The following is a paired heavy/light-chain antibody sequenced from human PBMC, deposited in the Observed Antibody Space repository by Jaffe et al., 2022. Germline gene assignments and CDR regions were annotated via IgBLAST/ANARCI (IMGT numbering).Heavy chain of an antibody. D-gene: IGHD2-2*01. CDR1: GFTFSSYS. J-gene: IGHJ4*02. Sequence: EVQLVESGGGLVKPGGSLRLSCAASGFTFSSYSMNWVRQAPGKGLEWVSSISSSSSYIYYADSVKGRFTISRDNAKNSLYLQMNSLRAEDTAVYYCARAPALYCSSTSCYAFSLPDYWGQGTLVTVSS. CDR2: ISSSSSYI. V-gene: IGHV3-21*01. CDR3: ARAPALYCSSTSCYAFSLPDY.
Light chain of an antibody. V-gene: IGLV2-23*01. CDR3: CSYAGSSVWV. Sequence: QSALTQPASVSGSPGQSITISCTGTSSDVGSYNLVSWYQQHPGKAPKLMIYEGSKRPSGVSNRFSGSKSGNTASLTISGLQAEDEADYYCCSYAGSSVWVFGGGTKLTVL. CDR1: SSDVGSYNL. J-gene: IGLJ3*02. CDR2: EGS.